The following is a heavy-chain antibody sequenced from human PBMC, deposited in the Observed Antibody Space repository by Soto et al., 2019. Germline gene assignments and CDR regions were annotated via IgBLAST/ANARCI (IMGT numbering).Heavy chain of an antibody. Sequence: SETLSLTCAVSGGSISSSNWWSWVRQPPGKGLEWIGEISHSGSTNYNPSLKSRVTISVDKSKNQFSLELTSVTAADTAMYYCARDLDGLHDDTSGPFPRPGWGQGTLVTVSS. J-gene: IGHJ1*01. CDR3: ARDLDGLHDDTSGPFPRPG. V-gene: IGHV4-4*02. CDR2: ISHSGST. CDR1: GGSISSSNW. D-gene: IGHD3-22*01.